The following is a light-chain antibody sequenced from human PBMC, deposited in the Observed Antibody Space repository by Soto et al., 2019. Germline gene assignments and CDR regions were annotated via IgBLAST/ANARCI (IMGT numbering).Light chain of an antibody. CDR3: QHHKNYQWT. J-gene: IGKJ1*01. Sequence: AIRMTQSPSSLAASAGDRVAIACRASPDVGRHLAWYQQKPGQAPKLLIYGASTLQSGVPSRFSGGGSETDFTLTISCLQSENFANYDCQHHKNYQWTFGQGTKVEIK. CDR2: GAS. CDR1: PDVGRH. V-gene: IGKV1-8*01.